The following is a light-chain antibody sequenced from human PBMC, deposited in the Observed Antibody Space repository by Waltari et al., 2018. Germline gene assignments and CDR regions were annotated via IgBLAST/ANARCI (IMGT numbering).Light chain of an antibody. CDR3: ISYTSSTTWV. V-gene: IGLV2-14*01. CDR1: SRAVGGYKF. CDR2: EVS. J-gene: IGLJ3*02. Sequence: QSALTQPASVSGSPGQSITIPCTGTSRAVGGYKFVSWYQQHPGKAPKLMIYEVSNRPSGVSNRFSGSKSGNTASLTISGLQAEDEADYYCISYTSSTTWVFGGGTSLTVL.